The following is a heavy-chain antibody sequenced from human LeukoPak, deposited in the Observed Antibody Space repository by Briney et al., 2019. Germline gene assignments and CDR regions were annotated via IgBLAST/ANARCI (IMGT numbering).Heavy chain of an antibody. CDR3: ARSKGISTSLEGFDI. D-gene: IGHD2-2*01. J-gene: IGHJ3*02. CDR1: GYTSTDYY. CDR2: VNPDSGGT. V-gene: IGHV1-2*02. Sequence: ASVKVSCKASGYTSTDYYMHWVRQAPGQGLEWMAWVNPDSGGTIYAQKFQGRVTVTRDTSFSTAYMALSRLRSDDTAVYYCARSKGISTSLEGFDIWGQGTMVTVSS.